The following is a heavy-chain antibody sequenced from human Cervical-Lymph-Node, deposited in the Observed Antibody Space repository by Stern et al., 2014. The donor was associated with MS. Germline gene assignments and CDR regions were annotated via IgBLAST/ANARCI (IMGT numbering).Heavy chain of an antibody. J-gene: IGHJ6*02. CDR1: GFTFSNHA. D-gene: IGHD4-17*01. CDR2: ISYDGRNE. V-gene: IGHV3-30*04. CDR3: ARATSTTSVTTPYYGLDV. Sequence: QVHLVESGGGVVEPGRSLRLSCVVSGFTFSNHAMHWVRQAPGKGLEWVTVISYDGRNEYYTDSVQGRFTVSRGHSKNTLYLQMNSLRPDDTAVYYCARATSTTSVTTPYYGLDVWGQGTTVTVSS.